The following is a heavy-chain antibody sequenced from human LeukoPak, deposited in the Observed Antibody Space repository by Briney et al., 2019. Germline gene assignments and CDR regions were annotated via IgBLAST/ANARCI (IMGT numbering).Heavy chain of an antibody. CDR2: IYYSGST. J-gene: IGHJ4*02. D-gene: IGHD2-15*01. Sequence: SETLSLTCTVSGGSISSSSYYWGWILQPPGKGLEWIGSIYYSGSTYYNPSLKSRVTISVDTSKNQFSLKLSSVTAADTAVYYCARQGYCSGGSCYTWILDYWGQGTLVTVSS. V-gene: IGHV4-39*01. CDR3: ARQGYCSGGSCYTWILDY. CDR1: GGSISSSSYY.